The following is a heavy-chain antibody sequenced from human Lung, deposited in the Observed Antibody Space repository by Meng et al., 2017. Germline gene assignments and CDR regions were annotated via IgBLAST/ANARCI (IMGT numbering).Heavy chain of an antibody. V-gene: IGHV4-34*01. CDR3: ARERHSTIIRGVIDF. J-gene: IGHJ4*02. CDR1: GGSISGSY. Sequence: QVQPQQWGEGLLRPSENLSLTWAVYGGSISGSYWSWIRQSPAKGLEWIGKINHGGSTNYNPSLESRVTISVDTPKNQFSLRLTSMTVADTAVYYCARERHSTIIRGVIDFWGQGALVTVSS. CDR2: INHGGST. D-gene: IGHD3-10*01.